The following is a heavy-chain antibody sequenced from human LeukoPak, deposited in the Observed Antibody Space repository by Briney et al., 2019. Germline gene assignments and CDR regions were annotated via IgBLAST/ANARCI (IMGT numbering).Heavy chain of an antibody. J-gene: IGHJ4*02. CDR3: AYSGSYGHLGY. V-gene: IGHV4-31*03. CDR2: IYYSGST. Sequence: PSETLSLTCTVSGGSIRSGGYYWYWIRQHPGKGLEWIGYIYYSGSTYYNPSLKSRVSMSVDRSKNQFSLKLSSVTAADTAVYYCAYSGSYGHLGYWGQGIPVTVSS. CDR1: GGSIRSGGYY. D-gene: IGHD1-26*01.